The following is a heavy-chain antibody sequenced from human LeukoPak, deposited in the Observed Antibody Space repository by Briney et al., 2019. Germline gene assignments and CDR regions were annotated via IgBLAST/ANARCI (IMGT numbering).Heavy chain of an antibody. D-gene: IGHD6-13*01. CDR1: GFTFSSYA. J-gene: IGHJ4*02. V-gene: IGHV3-23*01. Sequence: GGSLRLSCAASGFTFSSYAMSWVRQAPGKGLEWVSAISGSGGSTYYADSVKGRFTISRDNSKNTLYLQMNSLRAEDTAVYYCARDPEGGSSWDYWGQGTLVTVSS. CDR2: ISGSGGST. CDR3: ARDPEGGSSWDY.